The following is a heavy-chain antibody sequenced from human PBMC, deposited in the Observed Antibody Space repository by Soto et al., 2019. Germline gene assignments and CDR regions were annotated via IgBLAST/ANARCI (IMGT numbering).Heavy chain of an antibody. Sequence: EVQLLESGGGLVQPGGSLRLSCAASGFTFSSYAMRWVRQAPGKGLEWVSAISGRGDSTYYADSVKGRFTISRDNSKNTLYLQMNSRRAEDTAVYYCAQRGSGSYFDYWGQGTLVTVSS. J-gene: IGHJ4*02. D-gene: IGHD3-10*01. CDR3: AQRGSGSYFDY. CDR2: ISGRGDST. V-gene: IGHV3-23*01. CDR1: GFTFSSYA.